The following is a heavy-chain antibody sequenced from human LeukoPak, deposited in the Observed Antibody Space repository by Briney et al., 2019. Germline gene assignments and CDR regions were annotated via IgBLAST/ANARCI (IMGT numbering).Heavy chain of an antibody. CDR1: GYTFTSYG. V-gene: IGHV1-18*01. CDR3: ARNSSGWYDPNYFDY. J-gene: IGHJ4*02. CDR2: ISAYNGNT. Sequence: ASVKVSCKASGYTFTSYGISWVPQAPGQGLEWMGWISAYNGNTNYAQNLQGRVTMTTDTSTSTAYMELRSLRSDDTAVYYCARNSSGWYDPNYFDYWGQGTLVTVSS. D-gene: IGHD6-19*01.